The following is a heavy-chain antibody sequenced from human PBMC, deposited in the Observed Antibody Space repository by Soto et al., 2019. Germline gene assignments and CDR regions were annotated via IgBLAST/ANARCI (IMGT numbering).Heavy chain of an antibody. CDR1: GGSISSGGYY. Sequence: SETLSLTXTVSGGSISSGGYYWSWIRQHPGKGLEWIGYIYYSGSTYYNPSLKSRVTISVDTSKNQFSLKLSSVTAADTAVYYCARDFGYHDSSGSEKYYYYYGMDVWGQGTTVTVSS. D-gene: IGHD3-22*01. CDR3: ARDFGYHDSSGSEKYYYYYGMDV. CDR2: IYYSGST. V-gene: IGHV4-31*02. J-gene: IGHJ6*02.